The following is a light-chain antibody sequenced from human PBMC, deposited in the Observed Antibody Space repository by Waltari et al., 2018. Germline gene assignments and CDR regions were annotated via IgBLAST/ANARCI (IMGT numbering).Light chain of an antibody. CDR3: QQYGRSPLT. Sequence: EIVLTQSTGTLSLSPGDRATLSCRASQSVSSNFLAWYQQKPGQAPRLLIYGASSRATGIPDKFSGSGSGTDFTLTINRLEPEDFAVYYCQQYGRSPLTFGGGTKVEIK. J-gene: IGKJ4*01. V-gene: IGKV3-20*01. CDR2: GAS. CDR1: QSVSSNF.